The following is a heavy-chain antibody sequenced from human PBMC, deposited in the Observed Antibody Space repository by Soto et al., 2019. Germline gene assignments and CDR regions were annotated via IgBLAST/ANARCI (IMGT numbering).Heavy chain of an antibody. V-gene: IGHV1-58*02. CDR1: GFTFTSSA. Sequence: SVKVSCKASGFTFTSSAMQWVRQARGQRLEWIGWIVVGSGNTNYAQKFQERVTITRDMSTSTAYMELSSLRSEDTAVYYCAADRDSYVSTTLLHSYNWLDPWGQGTLVTVSS. CDR2: IVVGSGNT. J-gene: IGHJ5*02. CDR3: AADRDSYVSTTLLHSYNWLDP. D-gene: IGHD2-15*01.